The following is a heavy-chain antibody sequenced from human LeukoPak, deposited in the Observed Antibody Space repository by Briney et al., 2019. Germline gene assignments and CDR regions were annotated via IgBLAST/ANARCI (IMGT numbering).Heavy chain of an antibody. CDR3: MTDLNSNGWFLGVA. V-gene: IGHV3-74*01. J-gene: IGHJ3*01. CDR2: INSDGSST. CDR1: GFTFSSYW. Sequence: GGSLRLSCAASGFTFSSYWMHRVRQAPGKGLVWASRINSDGSSTSYADSVKGRFTISRDNAKNTLYLQMNSLKSEDTAVYYCMTDLNSNGWFLGVAWGQGTMVTVSS. D-gene: IGHD6-19*01.